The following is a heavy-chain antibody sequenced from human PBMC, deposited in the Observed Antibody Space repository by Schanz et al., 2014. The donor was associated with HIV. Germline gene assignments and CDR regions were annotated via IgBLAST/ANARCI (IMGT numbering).Heavy chain of an antibody. J-gene: IGHJ4*02. CDR1: GFTFISYG. Sequence: QVQLVQSGAEVKKPGASGKVSCKASGFTFISYGISWVRQAPGQGLEWRGRISAYNGNTNYVQKFQGRVTMTTDTSTSTAYMELRSLRSDDTAVYYCANEGLTGFIDYWGQGTLVTVSS. D-gene: IGHD6-25*01. CDR3: ANEGLTGFIDY. CDR2: ISAYNGNT. V-gene: IGHV1-18*01.